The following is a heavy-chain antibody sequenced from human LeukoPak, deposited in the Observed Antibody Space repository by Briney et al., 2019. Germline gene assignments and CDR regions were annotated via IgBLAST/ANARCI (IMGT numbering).Heavy chain of an antibody. CDR1: GFTFSDYA. CDR2: TRNKANSYTT. CDR3: ARDLGSRAFDY. D-gene: IGHD1-26*01. J-gene: IGHJ4*02. V-gene: IGHV3-72*01. Sequence: GGSLRLSCAASGFTFSDYAMNWVRRAPGKGLEWVGRTRNKANSYTTEYAASVKGRFTISRDDSKNSLYLQMNSLKTEDTAVYYCARDLGSRAFDYWGQGTLVTVSS.